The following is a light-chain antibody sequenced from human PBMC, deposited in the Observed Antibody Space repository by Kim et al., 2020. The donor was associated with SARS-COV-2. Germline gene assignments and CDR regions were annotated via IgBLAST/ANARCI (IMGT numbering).Light chain of an antibody. J-gene: IGKJ4*01. CDR3: QQSYSTPLT. Sequence: ASVGDRVTITCRASQSISSYLNWYQQKPGKAPKLLIYAASSLQSGVPSRFSGSGSGTDSTLTISSLQPEDFATYYCQQSYSTPLTFGGGTKVDIK. V-gene: IGKV1-39*01. CDR1: QSISSY. CDR2: AAS.